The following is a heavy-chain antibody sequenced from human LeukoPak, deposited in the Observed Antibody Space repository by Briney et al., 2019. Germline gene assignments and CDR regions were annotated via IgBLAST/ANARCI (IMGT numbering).Heavy chain of an antibody. Sequence: GGSLRLSCAASGFTFSSYWMHWVRRAPGKGLVWVSRINSDGSSTSYADSVKGRFTISRDNAKNTLYLQMNSLRAEDTAVYYCARAASIAARLNWFDPWGQGTLVTVSS. D-gene: IGHD6-6*01. CDR1: GFTFSSYW. V-gene: IGHV3-74*01. CDR3: ARAASIAARLNWFDP. J-gene: IGHJ5*02. CDR2: INSDGSST.